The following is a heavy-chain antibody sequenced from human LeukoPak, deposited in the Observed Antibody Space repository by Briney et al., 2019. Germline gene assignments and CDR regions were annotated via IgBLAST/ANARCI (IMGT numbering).Heavy chain of an antibody. CDR1: GFTFSRYN. D-gene: IGHD3-10*01. V-gene: IGHV3-21*01. CDR2: ISTSSIYI. J-gene: IGHJ6*03. Sequence: GGSLRLSCAASGFTFSRYNMNWVRQAPGKGLEWVSCISTSSIYIYNADSVKGRFTISRDNAKNSLYLQMNSLRAEDTAVYHCAAGGDYYYHMDVWGKGTTVTVSS. CDR3: AAGGDYYYHMDV.